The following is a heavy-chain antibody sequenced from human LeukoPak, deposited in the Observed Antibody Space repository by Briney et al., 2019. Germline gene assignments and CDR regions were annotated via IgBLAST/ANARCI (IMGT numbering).Heavy chain of an antibody. CDR2: IYYTGNT. D-gene: IGHD5-18*01. CDR1: GDSVSSGSYY. V-gene: IGHV4-61*03. J-gene: IGHJ6*02. CDR3: AREPLWSKRNYYYYGMDV. Sequence: SETLSLTCTVSGDSVSSGSYYWSWVRQPPGKGLEWIGYIYYTGNTNYNPSLKSRVTISVDTSKNHFSLKLNSVTAADTAVYYCAREPLWSKRNYYYYGMDVWGQGTTVTVSS.